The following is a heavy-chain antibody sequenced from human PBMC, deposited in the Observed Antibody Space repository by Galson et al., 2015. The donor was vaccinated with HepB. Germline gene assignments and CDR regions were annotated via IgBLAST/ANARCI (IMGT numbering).Heavy chain of an antibody. D-gene: IGHD3-22*01. V-gene: IGHV3-30-3*01. CDR1: GFTFTNFA. J-gene: IGHJ4*02. CDR2: ISYDGNNK. Sequence: APRHPCAASGFTFTNFAMRCVRPAPGTVLEWVATISYDGNNKFDADSVKGRFTVSRDISKTTLYLQMNSQRAGDTAVYYCARDPDDTNGYYNSFDSWGQGSLVTVSS. CDR3: ARDPDDTNGYYNSFDS.